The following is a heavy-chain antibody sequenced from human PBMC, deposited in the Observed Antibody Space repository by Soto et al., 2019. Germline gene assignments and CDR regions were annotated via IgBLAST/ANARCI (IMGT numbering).Heavy chain of an antibody. CDR3: ARDEALRYFHWLTHYYYYGMDA. D-gene: IGHD3-9*01. J-gene: IGHJ6*02. Sequence: GGSLRRSCSASGFTFNRDSMNWVRQARGKGLEWVSYSSSRSSTIYYADSVKGRFTISTDNAKNSLYLQMNRLRDKDTPVLYGARDEALRYFHWLTHYYYYGMDAWVQGTTVTVSS. V-gene: IGHV3-48*02. CDR2: SSSRSSTI. CDR1: GFTFNRDS.